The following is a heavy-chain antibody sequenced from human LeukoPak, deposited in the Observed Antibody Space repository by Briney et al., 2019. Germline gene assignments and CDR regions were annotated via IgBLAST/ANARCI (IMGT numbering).Heavy chain of an antibody. Sequence: PSETLSLTCAVYGGSFSGYYWSGFRQPPGKGREGIGEINHSGSTNYNPPLKSRVTISVDTSKNQFSLKLSSVTAADTAVYSCARDGDYVRVVPRGFDPWGEGTLVTVSS. CDR1: GGSFSGYY. V-gene: IGHV4-34*01. J-gene: IGHJ5*02. CDR2: INHSGST. D-gene: IGHD4-17*01. CDR3: ARDGDYVRVVPRGFDP.